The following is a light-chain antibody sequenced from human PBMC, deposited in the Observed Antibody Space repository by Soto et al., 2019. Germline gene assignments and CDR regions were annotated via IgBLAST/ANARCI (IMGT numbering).Light chain of an antibody. CDR1: SSDVGSYNR. CDR2: EVS. J-gene: IGLJ1*01. Sequence: QSALTQPPSVSGSPGQSVAISCTGTSSDVGSYNRVAWYQQSPGTAPKLMIYEVSNRPSGVPDRFSGSKSGNTGSLTISGLQAEDEADYYCSSFTSSSTYVFGIGTKVTVL. CDR3: SSFTSSSTYV. V-gene: IGLV2-18*02.